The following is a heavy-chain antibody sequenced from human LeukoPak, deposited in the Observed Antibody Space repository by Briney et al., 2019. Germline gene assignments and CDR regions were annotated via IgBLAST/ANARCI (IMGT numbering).Heavy chain of an antibody. CDR2: INHSGST. J-gene: IGHJ4*02. CDR1: GGSFSGYY. V-gene: IGHV4-34*01. D-gene: IGHD2-2*01. Sequence: SETLSLTCTVYGGSFSGYYWSWIRQPPGKGLEWIGEINHSGSTNYNPSLKSRVSISVDTSKNQFSLKLTSVTAADTAIYYCARQYAATGLDYWGQGTLVTVSS. CDR3: ARQYAATGLDY.